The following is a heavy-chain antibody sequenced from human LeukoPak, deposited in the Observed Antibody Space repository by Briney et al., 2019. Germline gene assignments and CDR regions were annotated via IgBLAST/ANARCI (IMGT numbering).Heavy chain of an antibody. V-gene: IGHV3-23*01. D-gene: IGHD3-16*02. CDR1: GFTFNIYV. CDR3: AKARVLSPFDS. CDR2: ISGSGETT. Sequence: GGSLRLSCAASGFTFNIYVLAWVRQAPGKGLEWVSSISGSGETTYYADSVKGRFTISRDNSKNNIYLKMTNLRAEDTGVYFCAKARVLSPFDSWGQGTLVTVSS. J-gene: IGHJ4*02.